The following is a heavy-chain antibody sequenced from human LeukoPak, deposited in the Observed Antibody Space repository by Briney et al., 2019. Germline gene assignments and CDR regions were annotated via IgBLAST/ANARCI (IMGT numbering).Heavy chain of an antibody. CDR3: AIAPLAGSAFDY. V-gene: IGHV3-30*02. J-gene: IGHJ4*02. D-gene: IGHD6-19*01. CDR2: IRYDGSNK. Sequence: GGSLRLSCAASGFTFSSYGMHWVRQAPGKGLGWVAFIRYDGSNKYYADSGKGRFTISRDNSKNTLYLQMNSLRAEDTAVYYCAIAPLAGSAFDYWGQGTLVTVSS. CDR1: GFTFSSYG.